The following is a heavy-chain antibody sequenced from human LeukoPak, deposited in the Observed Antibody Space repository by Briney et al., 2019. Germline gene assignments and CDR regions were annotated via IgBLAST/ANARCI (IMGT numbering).Heavy chain of an antibody. CDR1: GFTFNNYY. V-gene: IGHV3-53*01. J-gene: IGHJ4*02. CDR2: IYGGGNI. CDR3: ARGAGYNYPYYFDY. Sequence: GGSLRLSCAASGFTFNNYYMNWVRQAPGKGLEWVSVIYGGGNIYYADSVKGRFTISRDNSKNTLYLQMNSLRAEDTAVYYCARGAGYNYPYYFDYWGQGTLVTVSS. D-gene: IGHD5-24*01.